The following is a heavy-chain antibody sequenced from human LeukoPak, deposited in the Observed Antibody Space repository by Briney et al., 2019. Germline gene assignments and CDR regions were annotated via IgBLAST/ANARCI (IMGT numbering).Heavy chain of an antibody. V-gene: IGHV5-51*01. CDR1: GYRFTNYW. CDR3: ARRAYCGGDCYSDY. CDR2: IYPGDSDT. Sequence: GESLKISCKGSGYRFTNYWIGWVRQMPGKGLEWMGIIYPGDSDTRYSPSFQGQVTISADKSISTAYLQWSNLKASDAAMYYCARRAYCGGDCYSDYWGQGTLVTVSS. D-gene: IGHD2-21*02. J-gene: IGHJ4*02.